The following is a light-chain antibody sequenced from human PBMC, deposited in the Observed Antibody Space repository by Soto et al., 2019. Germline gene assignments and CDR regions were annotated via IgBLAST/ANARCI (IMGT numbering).Light chain of an antibody. CDR1: QRITSY. J-gene: IGKJ2*01. V-gene: IGKV3-11*01. CDR2: DAT. CDR3: QQRWDWQYT. Sequence: EVVLTQSPATLSLSPGERATLSCRASQRITSYLAWYQQSPGQAPRLLMYDATNRASGVPARFSGSESGTDFTLTIRSLEPEDFAVYLCQQRWDWQYTFGQGTKVE.